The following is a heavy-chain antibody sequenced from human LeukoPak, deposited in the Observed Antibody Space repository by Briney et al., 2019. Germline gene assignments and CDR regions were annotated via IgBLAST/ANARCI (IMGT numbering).Heavy chain of an antibody. J-gene: IGHJ6*02. D-gene: IGHD2-2*02. CDR3: ARSLNVPADINYYAMDV. CDR1: GYTFTSYY. CDR2: INPSGGST. Sequence: ASVKVSCKAPGYTFTSYYMHWVRQAPGQGLEWMGLINPSGGSTSYAQKFQGRVTMTRDTSTSTVYMELSSLRSEDTAVYYCARSLNVPADINYYAMDVWGQGTTVTVSS. V-gene: IGHV1-46*01.